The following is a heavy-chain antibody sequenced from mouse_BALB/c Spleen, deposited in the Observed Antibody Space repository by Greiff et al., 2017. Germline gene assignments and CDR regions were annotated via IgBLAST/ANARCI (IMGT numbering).Heavy chain of an antibody. J-gene: IGHJ1*01. D-gene: IGHD1-2*01. CDR2: IFPGTGTT. CDR3: ASGGRLQYVDV. CDR1: GYTFTSYW. Sequence: QVQLQQSGAELVKPGASVKLSCKTSGYTFTSYWIQWVKQRPGQGLGWIGEIFPGTGTTYYNEKFKGKATLTIDTSSSTAYMQLSSLTSEDSAVYFCASGGRLQYVDVWGAGTTVTVSS. V-gene: IGHV1S132*01.